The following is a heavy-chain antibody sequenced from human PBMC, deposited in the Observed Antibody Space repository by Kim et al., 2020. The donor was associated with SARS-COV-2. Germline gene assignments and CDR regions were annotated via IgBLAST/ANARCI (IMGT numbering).Heavy chain of an antibody. V-gene: IGHV3-11*06. CDR2: ISSSSSYT. Sequence: GGSLRLSCAASGFTFSDYYMSWIRQAPGKGLEWVSYISSSSSYTNYADSVKGRFTISRDNAKNSLYLQMNSLRAEDTAVYYCARIALSDSSSLHFDYWGQGTLVTVSS. CDR1: GFTFSDYY. J-gene: IGHJ4*02. CDR3: ARIALSDSSSLHFDY. D-gene: IGHD3-22*01.